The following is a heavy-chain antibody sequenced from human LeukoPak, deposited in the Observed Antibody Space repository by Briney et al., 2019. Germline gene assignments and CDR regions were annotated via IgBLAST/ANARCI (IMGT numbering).Heavy chain of an antibody. D-gene: IGHD2-2*02. J-gene: IGHJ3*01. CDR1: AFTLVSHT. CDR3: ARVGYCSSNNCYKDFDL. CDR2: ISSGSSPI. Sequence: GPCPRLSRSALAFTLVSHTTRSVRQAPGKGLEWVSYISSGSSPIYYAASVKGRFTISRDNAKKSLYLQMNNLRAEDTAVYYCARVGYCSSNNCYKDFDLWGQGRMVTDSS. V-gene: IGHV3-48*01.